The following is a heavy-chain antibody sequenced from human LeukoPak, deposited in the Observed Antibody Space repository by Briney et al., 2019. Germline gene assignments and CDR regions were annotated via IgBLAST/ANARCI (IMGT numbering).Heavy chain of an antibody. Sequence: GGSLRLSWAASGFTFSNYAMSWVRQPQGRGLEWVSSIGGSGDSTYYAHSVKGRFTISRDNSKNTLYLQMNSLSAEDTAAYYCAKGDSSGWYESNWFDPWGQGTLVTVSS. D-gene: IGHD6-19*01. V-gene: IGHV3-23*01. J-gene: IGHJ5*02. CDR2: IGGSGDST. CDR1: GFTFSNYA. CDR3: AKGDSSGWYESNWFDP.